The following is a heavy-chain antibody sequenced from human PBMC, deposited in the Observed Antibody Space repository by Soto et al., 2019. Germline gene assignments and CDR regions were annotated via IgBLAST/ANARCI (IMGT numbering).Heavy chain of an antibody. D-gene: IGHD2-2*03. J-gene: IGHJ4*02. CDR1: GFTFSSYA. V-gene: IGHV3-23*01. Sequence: GGSLRLSCAASGFTFSSYAMSWVRQAPGKGLEWVSAISGSGGSTYYADSVKGRFTISRDNSKNTLYLQMNSLRAEDTAVYYWAKLDIVVVPAAFDGFDYWGQGTLVTVSS. CDR2: ISGSGGST. CDR3: AKLDIVVVPAAFDGFDY.